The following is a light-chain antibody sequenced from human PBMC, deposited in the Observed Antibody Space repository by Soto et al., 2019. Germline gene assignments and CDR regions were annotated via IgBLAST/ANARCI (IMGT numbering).Light chain of an antibody. CDR2: DVS. V-gene: IGLV2-14*01. CDR3: CSYTTSNTRQIV. J-gene: IGLJ1*01. CDR1: SNDVCGYNY. Sequence: QSVLTQPASVSGSPGQSITISCTGTSNDVCGYNYVSWYQQHPGKAPKFMIYDVSNRPSGVSNRFSGSKSGNTASLTISGLQAEDEADYYCCSYTTSNTRQIVFGTGTKVTVL.